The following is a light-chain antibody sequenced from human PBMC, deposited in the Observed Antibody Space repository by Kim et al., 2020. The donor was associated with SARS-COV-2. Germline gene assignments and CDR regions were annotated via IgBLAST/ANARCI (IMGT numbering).Light chain of an antibody. V-gene: IGKV3-15*01. J-gene: IGKJ1*01. CDR1: QSVDTN. Sequence: EIVMTQSPATLSVSPGERVTLSCRASQSVDTNLAWYQQKPGQTPSLVLYGASTRATGIPARFSGSGSGTEFTLTISSLQSEDFATYYCHQYNDWRSFGQGTKVDIK. CDR3: HQYNDWRS. CDR2: GAS.